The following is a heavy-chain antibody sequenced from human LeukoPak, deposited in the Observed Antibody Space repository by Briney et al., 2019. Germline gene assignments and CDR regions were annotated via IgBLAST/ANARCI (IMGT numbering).Heavy chain of an antibody. CDR1: GFTFSSFW. Sequence: PGGSLRLSCAASGFTFSSFWMSWVRQAPGKGLEWVSAISGSGGSTYYADSVKGRFTISRDNSKNTLYLQMNSLRAEDTAVYYCARVSPHFDDSSDYWGQGTLVTVSS. D-gene: IGHD3-22*01. CDR2: ISGSGGST. V-gene: IGHV3-23*01. J-gene: IGHJ4*02. CDR3: ARVSPHFDDSSDY.